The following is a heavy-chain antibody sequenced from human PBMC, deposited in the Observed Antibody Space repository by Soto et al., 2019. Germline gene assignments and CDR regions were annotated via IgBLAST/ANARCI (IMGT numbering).Heavy chain of an antibody. CDR3: ARDWDGKKQLALYYYYYGMDV. Sequence: GGSLRLSCAASGFTFSSYIMNWVRQAPGKGLEWVSSISSSSSYIYYADSVKGRFTISRDNAKNSLYLQMNSLRAEDTAVYYCARDWDGKKQLALYYYYYGMDVWGQGTTMTVYS. V-gene: IGHV3-21*01. J-gene: IGHJ6*02. D-gene: IGHD6-13*01. CDR1: GFTFSSYI. CDR2: ISSSSSYI.